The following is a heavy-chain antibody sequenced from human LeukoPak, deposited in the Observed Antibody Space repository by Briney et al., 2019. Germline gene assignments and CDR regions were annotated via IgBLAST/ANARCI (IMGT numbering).Heavy chain of an antibody. Sequence: GGSLRLSCAASGFTFSSYWMSWVRQAPWKGLEWVANIKQDGSEKYYVDSVKGRFTISRDNAKNSLYLQMNSLRAEDTAVYYCARGGPGIAVAGTYYYYGMDVWGQGTTVTVSS. V-gene: IGHV3-7*01. D-gene: IGHD6-19*01. J-gene: IGHJ6*02. CDR2: IKQDGSEK. CDR3: ARGGPGIAVAGTYYYYGMDV. CDR1: GFTFSSYW.